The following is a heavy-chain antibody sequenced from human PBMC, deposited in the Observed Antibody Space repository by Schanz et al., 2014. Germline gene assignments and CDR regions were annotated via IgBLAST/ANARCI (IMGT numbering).Heavy chain of an antibody. D-gene: IGHD3-10*02. CDR3: ARDRRLFDRDDLYYFDS. J-gene: IGHJ4*02. V-gene: IGHV1-18*01. CDR1: GYIFINSG. Sequence: QVQLVQSGAEVKKPGASVRVSCKASGYIFINSGISWVRQAPGQGLEWMGWISAYNGNTKYPQKLQGRVTMTTDTSTSTAYMALTDLRSDDTAVYYCARDRRLFDRDDLYYFDSWGQGTLVTVSS. CDR2: ISAYNGNT.